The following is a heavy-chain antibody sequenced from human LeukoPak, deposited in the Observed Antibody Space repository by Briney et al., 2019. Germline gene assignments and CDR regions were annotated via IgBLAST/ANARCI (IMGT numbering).Heavy chain of an antibody. D-gene: IGHD3-10*01. CDR1: GLAFNSYV. Sequence: GGSLRLSCAASGLAFNSYVIHWVRQAPGKGLEWVAIIWFDGSHEDYVDSVRGRFTISRDNSRITMYLQMNSLRVEDTALYFCAKEVAFGAGAYDVWGQGTRVTVSS. J-gene: IGHJ3*01. CDR2: IWFDGSHE. V-gene: IGHV3-33*06. CDR3: AKEVAFGAGAYDV.